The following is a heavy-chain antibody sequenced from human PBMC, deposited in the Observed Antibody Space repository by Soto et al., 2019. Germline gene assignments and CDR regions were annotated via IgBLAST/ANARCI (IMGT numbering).Heavy chain of an antibody. CDR2: ISGSGSNT. V-gene: IGHV3-23*01. CDR3: AKDRVGTTAPRDFDY. D-gene: IGHD1-26*01. CDR1: GFTFRRYV. J-gene: IGHJ4*02. Sequence: EVQLLESGGGLVQPGGSLRLSCAASGFTFRRYVMSWVRQAPGKGLEWVSTISGSGSNTYYADSVEGRFTISRDNSRNTLDLQMNSLRVEDTAVYYCAKDRVGTTAPRDFDYWGQGTLVTVSS.